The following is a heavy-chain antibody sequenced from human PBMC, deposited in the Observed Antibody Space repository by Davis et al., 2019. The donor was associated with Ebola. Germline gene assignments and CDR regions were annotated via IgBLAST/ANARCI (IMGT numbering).Heavy chain of an antibody. CDR2: LSAYNGHT. J-gene: IGHJ6*04. CDR3: ARDRAYCTHGACFTRYHDYGLDV. V-gene: IGHV1-18*01. CDR1: GYTFNNYG. D-gene: IGHD2-8*01. Sequence: ASVKVSCKASGYTFNNYGISWVRQAPGQGLEWMGWLSAYNGHTNYAQNLQGRLTMTTATSTATASMELRGLTSDDTAVYYGARDRAYCTHGACFTRYHDYGLDVWGKGTTVTVSS.